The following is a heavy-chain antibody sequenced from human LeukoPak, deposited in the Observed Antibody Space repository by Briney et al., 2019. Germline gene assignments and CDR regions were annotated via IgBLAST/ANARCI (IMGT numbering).Heavy chain of an antibody. D-gene: IGHD1-7*01. Sequence: GGSLRLSCAASGFTFSSYGMHWVRQAPGKGLEWVAVISYDGSNKYYADSVKGRFTISRDNSKNTLYLQMNSLRADDTAAYYCAKGEAWGNYIFGSWGQGTLVTVSS. J-gene: IGHJ4*02. CDR3: AKGEAWGNYIFGS. CDR2: ISYDGSNK. CDR1: GFTFSSYG. V-gene: IGHV3-30*18.